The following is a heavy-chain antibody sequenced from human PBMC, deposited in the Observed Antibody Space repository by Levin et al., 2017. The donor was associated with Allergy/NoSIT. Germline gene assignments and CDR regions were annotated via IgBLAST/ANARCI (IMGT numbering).Heavy chain of an antibody. Sequence: PGGSLRLSCAASGFTVSSNYMSWVRQAPGKGLEWVSLIYRGGTTYYADSVKGRFTIPRDNSKNTLYLQMNSLRAEDTAVYYCARRYYGLGTYYMDVWGKGTTVTVAS. CDR2: IYRGGTT. V-gene: IGHV3-66*01. CDR1: GFTVSSNY. D-gene: IGHD3-10*01. J-gene: IGHJ6*03. CDR3: ARRYYGLGTYYMDV.